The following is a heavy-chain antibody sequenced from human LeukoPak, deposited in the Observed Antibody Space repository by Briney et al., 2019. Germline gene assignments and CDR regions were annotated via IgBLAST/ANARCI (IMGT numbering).Heavy chain of an antibody. CDR2: IYSGGST. J-gene: IGHJ4*02. D-gene: IGHD6-19*01. CDR1: GFTVSSNY. CDR3: AKDALRTSGWYYFDY. V-gene: IGHV3-53*01. Sequence: GESLRLSCAASGFTVSSNYMSWVRQAPGKALEWVSVIYSGGSTYYADSVKGRFTISRDNSKNTLYLQMNSLRAEDTAVYYCAKDALRTSGWYYFDYWGQGTLVAVSS.